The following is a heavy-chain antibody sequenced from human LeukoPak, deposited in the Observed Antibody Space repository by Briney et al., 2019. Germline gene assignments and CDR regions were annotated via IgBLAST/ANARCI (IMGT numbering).Heavy chain of an antibody. Sequence: GGSLRLSCAASGFTFISYTMNWVRQAPGKGLEWVSSISSSSSYIYYADSVKGRFTISRDNAKNSLCLQMNSLRAEDTAVYYCAELGITMIGGVWGKGTTVTISS. CDR2: ISSSSSYI. CDR1: GFTFISYT. CDR3: AELGITMIGGV. D-gene: IGHD3-10*02. V-gene: IGHV3-21*01. J-gene: IGHJ6*04.